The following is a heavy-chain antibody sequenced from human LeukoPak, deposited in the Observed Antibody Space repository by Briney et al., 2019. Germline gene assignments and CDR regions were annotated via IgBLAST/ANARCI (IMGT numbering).Heavy chain of an antibody. CDR3: ARAIFSSGWYLVDY. J-gene: IGHJ4*02. D-gene: IGHD6-19*01. V-gene: IGHV3-21*01. Sequence: DSVKGRFTISRDNAKNSLYLQMNSLRAEDTAVYYCARAIFSSGWYLVDYWGQGNLVTVSS.